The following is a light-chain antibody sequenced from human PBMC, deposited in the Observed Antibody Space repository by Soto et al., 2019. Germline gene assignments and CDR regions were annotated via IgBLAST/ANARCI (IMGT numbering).Light chain of an antibody. V-gene: IGKV1-27*01. J-gene: IGKJ1*01. CDR1: QGISYH. CDR3: QQSYSSSWT. CDR2: GAS. Sequence: DLQMTQSPSSLSASVGDRVTITCRASQGISYHVAWYQQKPGKVPKLLIYGASTLQSGVPSRFSGSGSGTDFTLTISSLQPEDFATYFCQQSYSSSWTFGQGTKVEI.